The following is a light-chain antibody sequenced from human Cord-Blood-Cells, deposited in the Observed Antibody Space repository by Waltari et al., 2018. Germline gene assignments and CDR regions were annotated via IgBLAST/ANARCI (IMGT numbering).Light chain of an antibody. Sequence: DIVMTQSPAALAVSLGEGATINGKPRQIVLYSPNNKNYLAWYQQQPRQPPKLLIYWASTRESGVPDRLSGSGSGTDFTLTISSLQAEDVAVYYCQQYYSTPQNSFGQGTKLEIK. CDR1: QIVLYSPNNKNY. CDR3: QQYYSTPQNS. CDR2: WAS. V-gene: IGKV4-1*01. J-gene: IGKJ2*03.